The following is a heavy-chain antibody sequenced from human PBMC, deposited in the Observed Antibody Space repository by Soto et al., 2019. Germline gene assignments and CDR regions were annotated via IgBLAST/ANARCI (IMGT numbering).Heavy chain of an antibody. CDR1: GGTFSSYV. CDR3: ATTPLVATIRWYFDL. V-gene: IGHV1-69*01. J-gene: IGHJ2*01. D-gene: IGHD5-12*01. Sequence: QVQLVQSGAEVKKPGSSVKVSCKASGGTFSSYVISWVRQAPGQGLEWMGGLIPISGTGKYAQKFQGRVTITADESTSTAYMALSSLRSEDTAVYYCATTPLVATIRWYFDLWGRGTLVTLSS. CDR2: LIPISGTG.